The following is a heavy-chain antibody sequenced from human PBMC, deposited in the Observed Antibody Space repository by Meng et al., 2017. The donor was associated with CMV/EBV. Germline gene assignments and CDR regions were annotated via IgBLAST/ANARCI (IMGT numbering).Heavy chain of an antibody. CDR1: GFPFRSYW. CDR2: IKQDGSEK. D-gene: IGHD3-3*01. V-gene: IGHV3-7*01. Sequence: GESLKIPCAASGFPFRSYWMSRVRQAPGKGLEWVANIKQDGSEKYYVDSVKGLFTISRDNAKNSLYLQMNSLRGEETAVYYRARDRTLRFMEWLNTHFDYWGQGTLVTVSS. J-gene: IGHJ4*02. CDR3: ARDRTLRFMEWLNTHFDY.